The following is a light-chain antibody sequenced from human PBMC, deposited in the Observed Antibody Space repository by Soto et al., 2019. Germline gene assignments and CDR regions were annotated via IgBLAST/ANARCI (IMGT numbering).Light chain of an antibody. CDR3: LQHNTYPYT. J-gene: IGKJ2*01. Sequence: DIQMTQSPSSLSASVGDRVTITCRASQGISNLLGWFLHKPGKAPKRLIYAASSLQGGVPSRFSGSGSGTEFTLTITGLQPEDFADYYCLQHNTYPYTFGQGTKLEIK. CDR1: QGISNL. V-gene: IGKV1-17*01. CDR2: AAS.